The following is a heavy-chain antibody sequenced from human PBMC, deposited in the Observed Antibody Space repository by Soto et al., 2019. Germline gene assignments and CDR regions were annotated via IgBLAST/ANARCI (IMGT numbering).Heavy chain of an antibody. CDR2: IIPIFATV. V-gene: IGHV1-69*01. CDR3: ARGGRGYSSAPRYYFDY. Sequence: QVQLVQSGXEXKXPGSXXXXXXKASGGXXXSNXXXXVRXAXXXGLEWMAGIIPIFATVHYAQKFQGRVTITADESTSTAYMELTSLRSEDTAVYFCARGGRGYSSAPRYYFDYWGQGTLVTVS. J-gene: IGHJ4*02. CDR1: GGXXXSNX. D-gene: IGHD5-18*01.